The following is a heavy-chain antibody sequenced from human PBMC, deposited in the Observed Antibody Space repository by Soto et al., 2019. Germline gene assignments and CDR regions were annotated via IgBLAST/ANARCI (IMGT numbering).Heavy chain of an antibody. D-gene: IGHD6-19*01. Sequence: GGSLRLSCAASGFTFSSYSMNWVRQAPGKGLEWVSYISSGSSTIYYADSVKGRFTISRDNAQSSLYLQMNSLRAEDTAVYYCAKTYSSGRGAFDVWGQGTMVTVSS. CDR3: AKTYSSGRGAFDV. CDR2: ISSGSSTI. J-gene: IGHJ3*01. CDR1: GFTFSSYS. V-gene: IGHV3-48*01.